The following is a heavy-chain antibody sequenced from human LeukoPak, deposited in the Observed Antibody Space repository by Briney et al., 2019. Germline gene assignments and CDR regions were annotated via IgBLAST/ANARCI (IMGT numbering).Heavy chain of an antibody. Sequence: PSGTLSLTCAVSGGSISSSNWWSWVRQPPGKGLEWIGEIYHSGSTNYSPSLKSRVTISVDKSKNQFSLKLSSVTAADTAVYYCARESGSIVVVPAAYDYWGQGTLVTVSS. CDR3: ARESGSIVVVPAAYDY. D-gene: IGHD2-2*01. CDR2: IYHSGST. J-gene: IGHJ4*02. CDR1: GGSISSSNW. V-gene: IGHV4-4*02.